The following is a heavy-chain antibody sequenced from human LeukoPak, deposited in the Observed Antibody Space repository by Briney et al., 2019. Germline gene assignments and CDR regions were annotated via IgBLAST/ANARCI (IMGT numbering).Heavy chain of an antibody. CDR2: INPNNGDT. J-gene: IGHJ4*02. CDR3: ASYPRSIPTPPFDY. CDR1: VYTFTAQY. D-gene: IGHD2-21*01. V-gene: IGHV1-2*02. Sequence: ASVKVSCKASVYTFTAQYMHWVRQAPGQGLEWMGWINPNNGDTKYAQSFLGRVTMTRDTSTTTAYMELSSLRSDDTAVYFCASYPRSIPTPPFDYWGQGTLVTVSS.